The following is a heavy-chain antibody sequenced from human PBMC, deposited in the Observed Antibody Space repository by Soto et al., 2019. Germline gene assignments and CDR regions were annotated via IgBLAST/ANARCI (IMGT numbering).Heavy chain of an antibody. J-gene: IGHJ4*02. CDR2: ISSSSSTI. Sequence: EVQLVESGGGLIQPGGSLRLSCAASGFTFSSYSMNWVRQAPGKGLEWVSYISSSSSTIYYADSVKGRFTISRDNAKNSLYLQMNSLRAEDTAVYYCARVSAVAGTWGQGTLVTVSS. CDR3: ARVSAVAGT. D-gene: IGHD6-19*01. V-gene: IGHV3-48*01. CDR1: GFTFSSYS.